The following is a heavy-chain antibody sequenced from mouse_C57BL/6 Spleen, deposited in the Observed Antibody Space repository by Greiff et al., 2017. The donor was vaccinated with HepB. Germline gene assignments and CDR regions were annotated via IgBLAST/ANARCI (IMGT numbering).Heavy chain of an antibody. CDR3: ASNYGSSDRYFDV. CDR1: GFSLTSYG. Sequence: VQLQQSGPGLVQPSQSLSITCTVSGFSLTSYGVHWVRQSPGKGLEWLGVIWSGGSTDYNAAFISRLSISKDNSKSQVFFKMNSLQADDTAIYYCASNYGSSDRYFDVWGTGTTVTVSS. V-gene: IGHV2-2*01. J-gene: IGHJ1*03. D-gene: IGHD1-1*01. CDR2: IWSGGST.